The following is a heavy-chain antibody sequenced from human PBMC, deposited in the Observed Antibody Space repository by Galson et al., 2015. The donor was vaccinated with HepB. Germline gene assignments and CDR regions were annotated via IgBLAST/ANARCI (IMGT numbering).Heavy chain of an antibody. V-gene: IGHV1-18*04. J-gene: IGHJ2*01. D-gene: IGHD2-15*01. CDR3: ARGGRGSRTPKNYWYFDL. CDR1: GYTFTSYG. Sequence: SVKVSCKASGYTFTSYGISWVRQAPGQGLEWMGWISAYNGNTNYAQKLQGRVTMTTDTSTSTAYMELRSLRSDDTAVYYCARGGRGSRTPKNYWYFDLWGRGTLVTVSS. CDR2: ISAYNGNT.